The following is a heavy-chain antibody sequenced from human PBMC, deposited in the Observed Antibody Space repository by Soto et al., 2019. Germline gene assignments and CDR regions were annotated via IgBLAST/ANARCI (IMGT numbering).Heavy chain of an antibody. Sequence: ASVKVSCKASGYTFTNYGISWVRQAPGQGLEWMGWISDFEGHVNYAQKFQGRVTLTIDTSTSTAYMELRSLTSDDAAIYYCARDYYRWGEDWFDPCGQGTLVTVSS. CDR2: ISDFEGHV. CDR3: ARDYYRWGEDWFDP. J-gene: IGHJ5*02. CDR1: GYTFTNYG. V-gene: IGHV1-18*01. D-gene: IGHD1-26*01.